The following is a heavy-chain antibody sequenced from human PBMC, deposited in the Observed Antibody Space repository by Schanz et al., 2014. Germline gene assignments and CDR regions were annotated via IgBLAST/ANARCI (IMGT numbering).Heavy chain of an antibody. V-gene: IGHV3-7*01. CDR1: EFTFNTYC. J-gene: IGHJ3*01. CDR3: ARVEGSAGSASSYRALNV. D-gene: IGHD3-10*01. Sequence: EVQLVESGGGLVQPGGSLRLSCAASEFTFNTYCMSWVRQAPGKGLEWVASINQDGYDKHYVDSVEDRFTISRDNAKKSLYLQMNTRRAEDTAIYYCARVEGSAGSASSYRALNVWGQGTTVTVSS. CDR2: INQDGYDK.